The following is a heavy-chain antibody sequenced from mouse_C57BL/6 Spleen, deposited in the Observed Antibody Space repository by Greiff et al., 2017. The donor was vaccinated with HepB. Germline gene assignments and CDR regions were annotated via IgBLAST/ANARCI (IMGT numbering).Heavy chain of an antibody. V-gene: IGHV5-17*01. Sequence: EVQVVESGGGLVKPGGSLKLSCAASGFTFSDYGMHWVRQAPEKGLEWVAYISSGSSTIYYADTVKGRFTISRDNAKNTLFLQMTSLRSEDTAMYYCARPGAGTRFAYWGQGTLVTVSA. D-gene: IGHD4-1*01. CDR1: GFTFSDYG. J-gene: IGHJ3*01. CDR2: ISSGSSTI. CDR3: ARPGAGTRFAY.